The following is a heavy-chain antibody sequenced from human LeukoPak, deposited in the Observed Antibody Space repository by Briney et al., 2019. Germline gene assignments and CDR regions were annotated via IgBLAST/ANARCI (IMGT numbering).Heavy chain of an antibody. D-gene: IGHD2-2*01. CDR2: MNPNSGST. CDR3: ARLVGCGSTNCYSPDNWFDP. Sequence: ASVKVSSKASGYTFTSYDINCVRQAPGQGLEWMGWMNPNSGSTDSAQKFQGRVTMTRNTSISTAYLELSGLGSEDTAVYYCARLVGCGSTNCYSPDNWFDPWGQGTLVIVSS. CDR1: GYTFTSYD. J-gene: IGHJ5*02. V-gene: IGHV1-8*01.